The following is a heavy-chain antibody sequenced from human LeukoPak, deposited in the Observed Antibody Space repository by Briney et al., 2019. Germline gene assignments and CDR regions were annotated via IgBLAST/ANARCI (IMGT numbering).Heavy chain of an antibody. D-gene: IGHD2-15*01. J-gene: IGHJ4*02. Sequence: GGSLRLSCAASGFTFSSYWMHWVRQAPGKGLVWVSRINSDGSSTSYADSVKGRFTTSRDNAKNTLYLQMNSLRAEDTAVYYCARDPPYCSGGSCYSASYYFDYWGQGTLVTVSS. CDR3: ARDPPYCSGGSCYSASYYFDY. CDR2: INSDGSST. CDR1: GFTFSSYW. V-gene: IGHV3-74*01.